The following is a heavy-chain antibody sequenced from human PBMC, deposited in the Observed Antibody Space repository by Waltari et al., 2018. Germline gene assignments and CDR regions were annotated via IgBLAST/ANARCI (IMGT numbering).Heavy chain of an antibody. CDR1: GFTFSSYG. J-gene: IGHJ6*02. Sequence: QVQLVESGGGVVQPGGSLRLSCAASGFTFSSYGMHWVRQAPGKGLEWVAFIRYDGSNKYYADSVKGRFTISRDNSKNTLYLQMNSLRAEDTAVYYCAKDTDSGWPDYYYYYGMDVWGQGTTVTVSS. CDR3: AKDTDSGWPDYYYYYGMDV. V-gene: IGHV3-30*02. CDR2: IRYDGSNK. D-gene: IGHD5-12*01.